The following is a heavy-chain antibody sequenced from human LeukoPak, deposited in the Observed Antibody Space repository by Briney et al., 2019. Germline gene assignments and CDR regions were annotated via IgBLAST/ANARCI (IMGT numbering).Heavy chain of an antibody. J-gene: IGHJ4*02. Sequence: ASVKVSCKASGGTFSSYAISWVRQAPGQGLEWMGGIIPIFGTANYAQTFQGRVTITTDESTSTAYMELSSLRSEDTAVYYCARGEVTASAFDYWGQGTLVTVSS. CDR1: GGTFSSYA. D-gene: IGHD1-14*01. CDR2: IIPIFGTA. CDR3: ARGEVTASAFDY. V-gene: IGHV1-69*05.